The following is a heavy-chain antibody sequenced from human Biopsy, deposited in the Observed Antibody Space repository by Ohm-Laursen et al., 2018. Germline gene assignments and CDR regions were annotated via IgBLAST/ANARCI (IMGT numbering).Heavy chain of an antibody. V-gene: IGHV4-39*01. CDR3: ARHPTGFWFDP. CDR2: IFYSGIT. CDR1: GGSISSSTTYY. J-gene: IGHJ5*02. Sequence: SETLSLTCTVSGGSISSSTTYYWAWIRQPPGKGLGSIGSIFYSGITYYNPSLQSRFTMSVDTSKNQFSLNLTSVTAADTAVYYCARHPTGFWFDPWGQGTLVIVSS.